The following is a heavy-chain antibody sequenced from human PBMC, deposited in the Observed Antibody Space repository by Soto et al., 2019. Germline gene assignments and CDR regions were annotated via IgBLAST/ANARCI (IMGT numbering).Heavy chain of an antibody. CDR2: IYSGGTT. D-gene: IGHD1-1*01. J-gene: IGHJ5*02. Sequence: GGSLRLSCAASGFTVSTHYMSWVRQAPGKGPEWVSVIYSGGTTYYADSVKGRFTISRDNSKNTVYLEMNSLRAEDTAVYYCARGATRYYIMEPPWGQGTLVTVSS. V-gene: IGHV3-53*01. CDR3: ARGATRYYIMEPP. CDR1: GFTVSTHY.